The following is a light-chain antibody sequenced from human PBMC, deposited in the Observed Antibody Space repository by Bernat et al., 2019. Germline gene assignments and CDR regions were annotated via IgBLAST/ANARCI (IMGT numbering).Light chain of an antibody. J-gene: IGLJ3*02. Sequence: QSVLTQPPSVSGAPGQRVTISCTGSSSNIGAGYDVHWYQQLPGTAPNLLIYGNTNRPSGVPDRFTGPKSGTSASLAITGLQAEDEADYYCQSYDSSLGGPWVFGGGTKLTVL. CDR3: QSYDSSLGGPWV. CDR2: GNT. V-gene: IGLV1-40*01. CDR1: SSNIGAGYD.